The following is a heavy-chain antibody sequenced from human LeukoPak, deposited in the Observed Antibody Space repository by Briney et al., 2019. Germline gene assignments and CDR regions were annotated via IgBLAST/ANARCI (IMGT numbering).Heavy chain of an antibody. CDR2: INPNGGGT. J-gene: IGHJ4*02. D-gene: IGHD3-10*01. V-gene: IGHV1-2*02. CDR1: GYTFTSYD. CDR3: ARPNGSYGSGSYSTFDY. Sequence: ASVKVSCKASGYTFTSYDINWVRQAPGQGLEWMGWINPNGGGTNYAQKFQGRVTMTRDTSISTAYMELSRLRSDDTAVYYCARPNGSYGSGSYSTFDYWGQGTLVTVSS.